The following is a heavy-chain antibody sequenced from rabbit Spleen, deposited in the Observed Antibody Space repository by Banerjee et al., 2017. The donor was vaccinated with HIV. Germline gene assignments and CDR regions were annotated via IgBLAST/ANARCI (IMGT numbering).Heavy chain of an antibody. CDR1: GFSFSNNYH. D-gene: IGHD6-1*01. Sequence: LTLTCTASGFSFSNNYHMCWVRQASGKGLEWIGCIDTGSDSTYYASWAKGRFTISRSSSTTVTLQMTSLTAADTATYFCARDAGNRYAYGGDFYASQYYVMDLWGQGTLVTVS. CDR3: ARDAGNRYAYGGDFYASQYYVMDL. CDR2: IDTGSDST. V-gene: IGHV1S40*01. J-gene: IGHJ6*01.